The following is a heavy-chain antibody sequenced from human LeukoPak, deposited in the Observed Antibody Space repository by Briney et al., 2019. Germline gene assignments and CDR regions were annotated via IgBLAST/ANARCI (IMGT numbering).Heavy chain of an antibody. V-gene: IGHV1-24*01. CDR1: GYTLTELS. CDR2: FDPEDGET. CDR3: ATGGGSSWSIPSPFDY. Sequence: ASVKVSCKVSGYTLTELSMHWVRQAPGKGLEWMGGFDPEDGETIYAQKFQGRVTMTEDTSTDTAYMELSSLRSEDTAVYYCATGGGSSWSIPSPFDYWGQGTLVTVSS. D-gene: IGHD6-13*01. J-gene: IGHJ4*02.